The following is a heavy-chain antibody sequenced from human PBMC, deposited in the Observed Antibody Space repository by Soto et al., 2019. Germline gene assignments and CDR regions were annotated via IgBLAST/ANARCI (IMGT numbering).Heavy chain of an antibody. CDR2: IYPDDSDT. CDR3: ARLEWLSLAAWFDP. J-gene: IGHJ5*02. V-gene: IGHV5-51*01. D-gene: IGHD3-3*01. Sequence: WESLTISCTCSGDSFTHYWIGWVRQMPGKGLEWMGMIYPDDSDTKYSPSFQGQVTFSADKSINTAYLQWSSLKASDTAIYYCARLEWLSLAAWFDPWGQGTLVTVSS. CDR1: GDSFTHYW.